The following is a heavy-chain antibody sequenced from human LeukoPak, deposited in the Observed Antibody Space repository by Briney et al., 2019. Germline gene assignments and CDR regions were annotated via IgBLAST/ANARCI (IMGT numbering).Heavy chain of an antibody. V-gene: IGHV3-20*04. CDR3: ARAPITSPFYFDS. D-gene: IGHD2-2*01. Sequence: GGSLRLSCTASGFAFDEHGMSWVRQVPGKGLDLVSGINWSGGSTGYADPLRGRFTISRDNAKNSLYLQMDSLRAEDTALYYCARAPITSPFYFDSWGQGTLVTVSS. CDR2: INWSGGST. CDR1: GFAFDEHG. J-gene: IGHJ4*02.